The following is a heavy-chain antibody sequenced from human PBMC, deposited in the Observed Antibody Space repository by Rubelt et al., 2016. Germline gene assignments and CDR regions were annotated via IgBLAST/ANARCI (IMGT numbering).Heavy chain of an antibody. J-gene: IGHJ4*02. Sequence: QLQLQESGPGLVKPSETLSLPCTVSGGSISSSSYYWGWIRQPPGKGLAWIGSIYYSGSTYYNPSLKRRVTIAVDTSKNQFSLKVSSVTAADTAVYYCARGRFLEWLPPDYWGQGTLVTVSS. CDR3: ARGRFLEWLPPDY. V-gene: IGHV4-39*01. CDR2: IYYSGST. D-gene: IGHD3-3*01. CDR1: GGSISSSSYY.